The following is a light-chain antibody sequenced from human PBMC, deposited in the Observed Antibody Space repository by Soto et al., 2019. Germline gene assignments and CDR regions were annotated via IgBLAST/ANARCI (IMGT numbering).Light chain of an antibody. V-gene: IGKV1-9*01. Sequence: DIELRQWGSVRSPYIGESVTNGWRASQVISTSLAWYQVKPGKAPKLLIYAASTLESGVPSRFSATVSGTEFSLTITSLQPEDFATYYCQQLFASPITFAQGTRLEI. CDR3: QQLFASPIT. CDR2: AAS. CDR1: QVISTS. J-gene: IGKJ5*01.